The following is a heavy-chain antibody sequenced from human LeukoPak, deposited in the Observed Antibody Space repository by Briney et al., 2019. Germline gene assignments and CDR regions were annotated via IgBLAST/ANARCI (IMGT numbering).Heavy chain of an antibody. J-gene: IGHJ4*02. CDR1: GGSISSYF. CDR3: ARDRFRHLNYFDY. D-gene: IGHD3-16*01. V-gene: IGHV4-4*07. CDR2: IYTSGST. Sequence: SETLSLTCPVSGGSISSYFWSWIRQPAGKGLEWIGRIYTSGSTNYNPSLKSRVTISADKSTNQFSLKLSSVTAADTAVYYCARDRFRHLNYFDYWGQGTLVRVSS.